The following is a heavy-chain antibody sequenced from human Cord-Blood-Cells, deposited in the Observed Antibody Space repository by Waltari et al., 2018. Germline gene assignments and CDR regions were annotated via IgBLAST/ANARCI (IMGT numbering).Heavy chain of an antibody. CDR1: GLTFIRYS. CDR2: ISSSSSYI. V-gene: IGHV3-21*01. J-gene: IGHJ4*02. Sequence: EVQLVESGGGMVKHGGPLRLSCAAPGLTFIRYSVYTVRQAPGKGLEWVSSISSSSSYIYYADSVKGRFTISRDNAKNSLYLQMNSLRAEDTAVYYCARESRRDEVDYWGQGTLVTVSS. CDR3: ARESRRDEVDY.